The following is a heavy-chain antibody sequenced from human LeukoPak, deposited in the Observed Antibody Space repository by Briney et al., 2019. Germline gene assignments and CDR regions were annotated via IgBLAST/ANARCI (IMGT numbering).Heavy chain of an antibody. D-gene: IGHD2/OR15-2a*01. CDR3: ARAAFTYGRYYYYMDV. CDR1: GYTFTGYY. CDR2: INPNSGGT. Sequence: ASVKVSCKASGYTFTGYYMHWVRQAPGQGLEGMGWINPNSGGTNYAQKFQGRVTMTRDTSISTAYMELSRLRSDDTAVYYCARAAFTYGRYYYYMDVWGKGTTVTVSS. V-gene: IGHV1-2*02. J-gene: IGHJ6*03.